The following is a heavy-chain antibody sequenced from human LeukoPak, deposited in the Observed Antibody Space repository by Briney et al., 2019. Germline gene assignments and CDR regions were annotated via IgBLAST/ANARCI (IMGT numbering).Heavy chain of an antibody. J-gene: IGHJ4*02. CDR2: IYYSGST. V-gene: IGHV4-39*07. CDR3: ASNNWNYYFDY. Sequence: SETLSLTCTVSGGSISSKTHYWGWIRQPPGTGLEWIGSIYYSGSTYYNPSLKSRVTISVDTSKNQFSLKLSSVTAADTAVYYCASNNWNYYFDYWGQGTLVTVSS. D-gene: IGHD1-7*01. CDR1: GGSISSKTHY.